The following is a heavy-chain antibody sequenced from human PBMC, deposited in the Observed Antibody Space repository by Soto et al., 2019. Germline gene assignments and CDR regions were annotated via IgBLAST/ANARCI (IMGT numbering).Heavy chain of an antibody. CDR3: ARSGYSTGIGWFDP. D-gene: IGHD6-19*01. CDR2: IYPGDSDT. Sequence: GESLKISCKTSGYFSTTYWIGWVRQMPGKGLEWMGIIYPGDSDTRYSPSFQGQVTISADKSISTVYLQWSSLKASDSAMYYCARSGYSTGIGWFDPWGQGTLVTVSS. V-gene: IGHV5-51*01. CDR1: GYFSTTYW. J-gene: IGHJ5*02.